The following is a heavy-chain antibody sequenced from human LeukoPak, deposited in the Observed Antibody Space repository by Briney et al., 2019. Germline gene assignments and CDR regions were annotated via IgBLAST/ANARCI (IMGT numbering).Heavy chain of an antibody. CDR3: AKRYCSGGSCYPNY. Sequence: GGSLRLSCAASGFTFSSYAMSWVRQAPGKELEWVSAISGSGGSTYYADSVKGRFAISRDNSKNTLYLQMNSLRAEDTAVYYCAKRYCSGGSCYPNYWGQGTLVTVSS. CDR2: ISGSGGST. J-gene: IGHJ4*02. D-gene: IGHD2-15*01. V-gene: IGHV3-23*01. CDR1: GFTFSSYA.